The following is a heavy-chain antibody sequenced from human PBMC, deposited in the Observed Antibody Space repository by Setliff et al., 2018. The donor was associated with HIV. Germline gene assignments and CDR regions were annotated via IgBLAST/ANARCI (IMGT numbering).Heavy chain of an antibody. V-gene: IGHV1-69*10. Sequence: VASVKVSCKASGGTFDSHAISWVRQAPGQGFEWMGGIIHILGIRKYAQKFQCRVIITTNESTGTAYMELSSLKDDDTAIYYFARPAPLLGTSPENNAFDIWGQGTTVTVSS. J-gene: IGHJ3*02. CDR3: ARPAPLLGTSPENNAFDI. CDR2: IIHILGIR. D-gene: IGHD3-10*01. CDR1: GGTFDSHA.